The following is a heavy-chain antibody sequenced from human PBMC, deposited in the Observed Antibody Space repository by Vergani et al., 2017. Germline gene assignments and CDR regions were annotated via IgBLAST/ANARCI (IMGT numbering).Heavy chain of an antibody. D-gene: IGHD3-22*01. CDR1: GGSISSSNW. V-gene: IGHV4-4*02. CDR2: IYHSGST. CDR3: ASVESDYYDSSEEYYFDY. J-gene: IGHJ4*02. Sequence: QVQLQESGPGLVKPSGTLSLTCAVSGGSISSSNWWSWVRQPPGKGLEWIGEIYHSGSTNYNPSLKSRVTISVDKSKNQFYLKLSSVTAADTAVYYCASVESDYYDSSEEYYFDYWGQGTLVTVSS.